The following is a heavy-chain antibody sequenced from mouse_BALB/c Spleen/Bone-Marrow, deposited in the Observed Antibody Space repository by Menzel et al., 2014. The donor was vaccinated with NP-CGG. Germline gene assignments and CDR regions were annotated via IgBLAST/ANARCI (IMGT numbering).Heavy chain of an antibody. D-gene: IGHD2-14*01. CDR1: GFSFSNYW. V-gene: IGHV6-6*02. J-gene: IGHJ4*01. CDR2: IGLKSNNYAT. Sequence: EVKVEESGGGLVQPGGSMKLSCVASGFSFSNYWMNWVRQSPEKGLEWVAEIGLKSNNYATHYAESVKGRFTISRDDSKSSVYLQMNNLRVEDTGIYYCIRAYRHDVGAMDYWGQGTSVTVSS. CDR3: IRAYRHDVGAMDY.